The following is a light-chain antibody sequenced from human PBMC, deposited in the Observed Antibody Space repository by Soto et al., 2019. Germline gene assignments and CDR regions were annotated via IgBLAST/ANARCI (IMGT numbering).Light chain of an antibody. CDR2: SAS. Sequence: DIQMTQSPSSLSASVGDRVTITFRAGETVTEYLNWYQHKPGKTPKILIYSASTLQSGVPSRFSGSGSGTDFTLTITSLQPEDFGTYYCHQTYSTPQTFGQGTKVDIK. CDR3: HQTYSTPQT. CDR1: ETVTEY. V-gene: IGKV1-39*01. J-gene: IGKJ1*01.